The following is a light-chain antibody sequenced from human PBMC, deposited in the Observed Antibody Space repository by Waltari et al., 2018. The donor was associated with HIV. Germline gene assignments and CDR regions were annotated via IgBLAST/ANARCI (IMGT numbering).Light chain of an antibody. CDR3: AAWDDSLSGQV. Sequence: QSVLTQPLSASGTPGQRFTISCSGSSPNIGSNYVYWYQQLPGTAPKLPTYRNNQRPSGVPDRFSGSKSGTSASLAISGLRSEDEADYYCAAWDDSLSGQVFGGGTKLTVL. V-gene: IGLV1-47*01. CDR1: SPNIGSNY. J-gene: IGLJ3*02. CDR2: RNN.